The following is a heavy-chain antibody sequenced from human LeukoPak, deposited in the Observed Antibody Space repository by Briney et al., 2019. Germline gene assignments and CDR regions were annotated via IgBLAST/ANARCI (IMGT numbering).Heavy chain of an antibody. D-gene: IGHD4-17*01. CDR3: ARDMATTLDP. J-gene: IGHJ5*02. V-gene: IGHV3-21*01. CDR2: ISSSSSYI. CDR1: GFTFSSYS. Sequence: GGSLRPSCPASGFTFSSYSINWFRQAPGKGLEWVSSISSSSSYIYYADSVKGRFTISRDNAKNSLYLQMNSLRAEDTAVYYCARDMATTLDPWGQGTLVTVSS.